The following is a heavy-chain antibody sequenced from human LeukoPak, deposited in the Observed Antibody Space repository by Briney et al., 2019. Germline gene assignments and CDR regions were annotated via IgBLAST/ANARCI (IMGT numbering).Heavy chain of an antibody. CDR1: GGSISSSSYY. CDR3: ARHGGENWFDP. D-gene: IGHD3-16*01. V-gene: IGHV4-39*01. J-gene: IGHJ5*02. Sequence: SETLSLTCTVSGGSISSSSYYWGWIRQPPGKGLEWIGSIYYSGSTYYNPSLKSRVTISVDTSKNQFSLKLSSVTAADTAVYYCARHGGENWFDPWGQGALVTVSS. CDR2: IYYSGST.